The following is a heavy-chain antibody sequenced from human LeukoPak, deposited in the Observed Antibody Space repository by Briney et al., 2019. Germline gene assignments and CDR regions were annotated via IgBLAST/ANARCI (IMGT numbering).Heavy chain of an antibody. CDR1: GGSFSGYY. CDR3: ARAKLGYCTNGVCYPWFDP. Sequence: SETLSLTCVVYGGSFSGYYWSWIRQPPGKGLEWIGEINHSGSTNYNPSLKSRVTISVDTSKNQFSLKLSSVTAADTAVYYCARAKLGYCTNGVCYPWFDPWGQGTLVTVSS. J-gene: IGHJ5*02. D-gene: IGHD2-8*01. V-gene: IGHV4-34*01. CDR2: INHSGST.